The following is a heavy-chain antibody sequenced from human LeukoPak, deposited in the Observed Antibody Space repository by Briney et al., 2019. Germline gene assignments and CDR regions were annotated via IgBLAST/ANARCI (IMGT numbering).Heavy chain of an antibody. Sequence: GGSLRLSCTVSGFTVSSNSMSWVRQAPGKGLEWVSFIYSDNTHYSDSVKGRFTISRYNSKNTLYLQMNSLRAEDTAVYYCARRAGAYSHPYDYWGQGTLVTVSS. V-gene: IGHV3-53*01. CDR3: ARRAGAYSHPYDY. CDR2: IYSDNT. CDR1: GFTVSSNS. J-gene: IGHJ4*02. D-gene: IGHD4/OR15-4a*01.